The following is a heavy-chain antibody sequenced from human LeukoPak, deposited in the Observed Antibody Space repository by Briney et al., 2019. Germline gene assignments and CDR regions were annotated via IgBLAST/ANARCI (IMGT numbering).Heavy chain of an antibody. V-gene: IGHV4-39*07. D-gene: IGHD6-13*01. CDR2: IYYSGST. J-gene: IGHJ4*02. Sequence: SETLSLTCTVSGGSISSSSYYWGWIRQPPGKGLEWIGSIYYSGSTYYNPSLKSRVTISVDKSKNQFSLKLSSVTAADTAVYYCARAGDSSSWFFDYWGQGTLVTVSS. CDR1: GGSISSSSYY. CDR3: ARAGDSSSWFFDY.